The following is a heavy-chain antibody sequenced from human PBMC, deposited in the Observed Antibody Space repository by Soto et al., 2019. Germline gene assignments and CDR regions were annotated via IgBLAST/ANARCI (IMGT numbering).Heavy chain of an antibody. CDR1: GGSISSYY. J-gene: IGHJ5*02. D-gene: IGHD3-3*01. CDR2: IYYSGST. CDR3: ARDFSDFWSGPLGWFDP. V-gene: IGHV4-59*01. Sequence: SETLSLTCTVSGGSISSYYWSWIRQPPGKGLEWIGYIYYSGSTNYNPSLKSRVTISVDTSKNQFSLKLSSVTAADTAVYYCARDFSDFWSGPLGWFDPWGQGTLVTVSS.